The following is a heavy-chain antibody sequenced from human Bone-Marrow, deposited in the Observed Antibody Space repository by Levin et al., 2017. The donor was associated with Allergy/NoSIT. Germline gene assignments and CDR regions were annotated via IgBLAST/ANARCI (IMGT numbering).Heavy chain of an antibody. Sequence: GGSLRLSCAASGFSFRDFSMNWVRQAPGKGLEWVSYISSTSDTIYYRDSVKGRFTISRDNAKNSLYLQMNSLRVEDSAVYYCAKDHKQQMLFYNGMDVWGQGTTVTVSS. CDR3: AKDHKQQMLFYNGMDV. J-gene: IGHJ6*02. CDR2: ISSTSDTI. CDR1: GFSFRDFS. V-gene: IGHV3-48*01. D-gene: IGHD3/OR15-3a*01.